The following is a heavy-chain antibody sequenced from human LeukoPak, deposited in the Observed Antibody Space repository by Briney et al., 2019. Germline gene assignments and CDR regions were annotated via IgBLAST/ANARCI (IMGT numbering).Heavy chain of an antibody. D-gene: IGHD3-22*01. CDR3: ARDPNYYDSSVRSSPPSY. V-gene: IGHV3-21*01. Sequence: KTGGSLRLSCAASGFTFSSYSMNWVRQAPGKGLEWVSSISSSSRYIYYADSVKGRFTISRDNAKNSLYLQMNSLRAEDTAVYYCARDPNYYDSSVRSSPPSYWGQGTLVTVSS. J-gene: IGHJ4*02. CDR1: GFTFSSYS. CDR2: ISSSSRYI.